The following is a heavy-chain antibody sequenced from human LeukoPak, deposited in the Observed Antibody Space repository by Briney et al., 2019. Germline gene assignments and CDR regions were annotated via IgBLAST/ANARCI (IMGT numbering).Heavy chain of an antibody. CDR1: EFTVSTNY. D-gene: IGHD2-8*01. J-gene: IGHJ4*02. CDR3: ARGSVSPQGAFDY. Sequence: GGSLRLSCAASEFTVSTNYMSWVRQAPGKGLEWVSVIYSGGSTYYADSVKGRFTISRDNSKNTLYLQMNSLRAEDTAVYYCARGSVSPQGAFDYWGQGTLVTVSS. CDR2: IYSGGST. V-gene: IGHV3-66*01.